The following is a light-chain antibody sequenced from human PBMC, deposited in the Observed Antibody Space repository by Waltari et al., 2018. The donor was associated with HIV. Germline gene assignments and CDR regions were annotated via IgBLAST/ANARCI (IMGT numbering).Light chain of an antibody. CDR2: KAS. Sequence: DIQMTQSPSTLSASVGDRVTITCRASQSISNSLAWYQQKPGKALKLLIYKASSVENGVPSRFSGSGSGTEFTLTISSLQPDDFATYYCQQYTNYWTFGQGTTVEI. V-gene: IGKV1-5*03. CDR3: QQYTNYWT. CDR1: QSISNS. J-gene: IGKJ1*01.